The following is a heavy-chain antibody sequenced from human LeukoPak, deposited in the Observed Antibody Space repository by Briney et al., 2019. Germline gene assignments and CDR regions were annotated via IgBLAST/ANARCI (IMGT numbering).Heavy chain of an antibody. V-gene: IGHV4-59*01. J-gene: IGHJ3*02. D-gene: IGHD3-9*01. CDR1: GGSISSYY. CDR3: ARDGPVDILTGYGAFDI. CDR2: IYYSGST. Sequence: PSETLSLTCTVSGGSISSYYWSWIRQPPGKGLEWIGYIYYSGSTNYNPSLKSRVTISVDTSKNQFSLKLSSVTAADTAVYYCARDGPVDILTGYGAFDIWGQGTMVTVSS.